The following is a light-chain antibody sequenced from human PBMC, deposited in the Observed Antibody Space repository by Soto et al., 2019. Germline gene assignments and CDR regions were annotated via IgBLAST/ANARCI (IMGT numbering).Light chain of an antibody. J-gene: IGKJ1*01. CDR1: QHIATS. CDR2: GAS. V-gene: IGKV1-39*01. Sequence: DIQMTQSPSLLSASIGDRVTITCRASQHIATSLSWFQHKVGKAPILLIYGASALQSGVPSRFSGSGSGTHFTLTISGLQPEDFATYYCQQSSSVPRTFGQGTRVDLK. CDR3: QQSSSVPRT.